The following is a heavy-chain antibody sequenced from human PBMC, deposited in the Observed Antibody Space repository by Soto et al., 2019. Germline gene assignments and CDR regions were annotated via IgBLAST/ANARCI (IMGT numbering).Heavy chain of an antibody. J-gene: IGHJ5*02. CDR1: VFTFSSYI. Sequence: EVQLVESGGGLVQPGGSLRLSCSASVFTFSSYIMNWVRQAPVKGLEWVSYISFSSSTIFYADSVRGRFTISRDNAKNSLYLQMNTLRDEYTAVYYCARDNGMAGSFDPWGQGTLVTVSS. D-gene: IGHD2-8*01. CDR2: ISFSSSTI. V-gene: IGHV3-48*02. CDR3: ARDNGMAGSFDP.